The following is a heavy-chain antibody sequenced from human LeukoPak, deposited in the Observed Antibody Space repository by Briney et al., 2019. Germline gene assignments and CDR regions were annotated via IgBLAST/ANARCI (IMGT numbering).Heavy chain of an antibody. CDR2: IRYDGSNK. D-gene: IGHD2-21*02. V-gene: IGHV3-30*02. J-gene: IGHJ4*02. Sequence: GGSLRLSCAASGFTFCSYGMHWVRQAPGKGLEWVAFIRYDGSNKYYADSVKGRFTISRDNSKNTLYLQMNSLRAEDTAVYYCAKDRGGDCYACFDYWGQGTLVTVSS. CDR1: GFTFCSYG. CDR3: AKDRGGDCYACFDY.